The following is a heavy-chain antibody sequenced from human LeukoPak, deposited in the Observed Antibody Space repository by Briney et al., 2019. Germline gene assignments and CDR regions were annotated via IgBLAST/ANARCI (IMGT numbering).Heavy chain of an antibody. J-gene: IGHJ4*02. CDR1: GGSISSSSYY. D-gene: IGHD3-22*01. Sequence: PSETLSLTCTVSGGSISSSSYYWGWIRQPPGKGLEWIGSIYYSGSTYYNPSLKSRVTISVDKSKNQFSLKLSSVTAADTAVYYCARGSDSSGLSDYWGQGTLVTVSS. V-gene: IGHV4-39*07. CDR2: IYYSGST. CDR3: ARGSDSSGLSDY.